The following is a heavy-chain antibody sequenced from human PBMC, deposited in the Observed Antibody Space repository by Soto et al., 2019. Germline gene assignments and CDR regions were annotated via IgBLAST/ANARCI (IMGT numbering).Heavy chain of an antibody. CDR1: GFTFSSYG. J-gene: IGHJ6*02. Sequence: PGGSLRLSCAASGFTFSSYGMHWVRQAPGKGLEWVAVISYDGSNKYYADSVKGRFTISRDNSKNTLYLQMNSLRAEDTAVYYCAKDARHYSNYLDGMDVWGQGTTVTVSS. CDR2: ISYDGSNK. D-gene: IGHD4-4*01. V-gene: IGHV3-30*18. CDR3: AKDARHYSNYLDGMDV.